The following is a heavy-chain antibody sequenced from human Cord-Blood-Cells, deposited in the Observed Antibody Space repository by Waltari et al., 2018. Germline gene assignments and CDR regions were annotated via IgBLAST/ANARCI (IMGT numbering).Heavy chain of an antibody. CDR3: ARDAAAAPRNWFDP. D-gene: IGHD6-13*01. CDR1: GYSISSGYY. Sequence: QVQLQESGPGLVKPSETLSLTCAVSGYSISSGYYWGWLRQPPGKGLEWIGSIYHSGSTYYNPSLKSRVTISVDTSKNQFSLKLSSVTAADTAVYYCARDAAAAPRNWFDPWGQGTLVTVSS. CDR2: IYHSGST. J-gene: IGHJ5*02. V-gene: IGHV4-38-2*02.